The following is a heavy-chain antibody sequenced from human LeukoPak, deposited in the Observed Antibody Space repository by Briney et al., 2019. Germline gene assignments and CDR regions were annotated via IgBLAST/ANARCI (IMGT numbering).Heavy chain of an antibody. CDR1: GFTFTNSA. D-gene: IGHD5-24*01. CDR3: AAAPIEMQQRGFDY. V-gene: IGHV1-58*02. Sequence: GASVKVSCKASGFTFTNSAMQWVRQARGQRLEWIGWIVVASGNTKYAQKFQERVTITRDMSTSTAYMELSGLSPEDTAVYYCAAAPIEMQQRGFDYWGQGTLVTVSS. CDR2: IVVASGNT. J-gene: IGHJ4*02.